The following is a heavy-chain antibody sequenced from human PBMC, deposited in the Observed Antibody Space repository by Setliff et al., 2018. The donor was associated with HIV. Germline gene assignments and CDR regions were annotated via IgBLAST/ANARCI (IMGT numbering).Heavy chain of an antibody. J-gene: IGHJ4*02. CDR3: ARSATFLEVGVAK. Sequence: ASVKVSCTASGYTFTDYFVHWVRQAPGQGLEWMGWINPNSGATNYVQDFQGRVTMTRDTSINTVYMELTSLRSDDTAIYYCARSATFLEVGVAKWGPGTLVTVSS. V-gene: IGHV1-2*02. CDR2: INPNSGAT. CDR1: GYTFTDYF. D-gene: IGHD2-15*01.